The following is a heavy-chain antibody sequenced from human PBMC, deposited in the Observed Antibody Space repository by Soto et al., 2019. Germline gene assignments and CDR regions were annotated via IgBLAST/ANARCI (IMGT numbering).Heavy chain of an antibody. Sequence: SETLSLTCAVYGGSFSGYYWSWIRHSPVKGLEWIGYIYYSGNTNYNPSLKSRVTISVDMSKNEFSLKLTSVTAADTAVYYCASLTAAPGMDYYYGMEVWGQGTPVTVSS. CDR1: GGSFSGYY. CDR3: ASLTAAPGMDYYYGMEV. D-gene: IGHD6-13*01. CDR2: IYYSGNT. J-gene: IGHJ6*02. V-gene: IGHV4-59*01.